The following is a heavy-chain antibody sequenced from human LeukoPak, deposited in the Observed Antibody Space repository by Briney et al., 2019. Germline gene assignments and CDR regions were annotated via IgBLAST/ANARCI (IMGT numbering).Heavy chain of an antibody. J-gene: IGHJ4*02. V-gene: IGHV1-18*01. CDR3: ARDQEGFDY. CDR2: ISFHNGNT. Sequence: ASVKVSCKSSGYTSRTYGISWMRQAPGQGLEWMGWISFHNGNTNYAQKFHGRLTMTTDTSTSTAYMELRSLRSDDTGVYYCARDQEGFDYWGQGTLVTVSS. CDR1: GYTSRTYG.